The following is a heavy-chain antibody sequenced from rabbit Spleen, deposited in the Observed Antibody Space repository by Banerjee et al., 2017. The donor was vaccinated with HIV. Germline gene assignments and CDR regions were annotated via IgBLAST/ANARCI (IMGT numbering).Heavy chain of an antibody. J-gene: IGHJ4*02. CDR2: INTGGST. CDR1: GIYLSSYA. D-gene: IGHD8-1*01. Sequence: QSLEESGGRLVTPGTPLTLTCTVSGIYLSSYAMSWVRQAPGKGLQYIGFINTGGSTYYASWAKGRFTISRTSTTVDLKMTSLTTEDTATYFCVRVRYGGGSGTWDIWGPGTLVTVS. V-gene: IGHV1S69*01. CDR3: VRVRYGGGSGTWDI.